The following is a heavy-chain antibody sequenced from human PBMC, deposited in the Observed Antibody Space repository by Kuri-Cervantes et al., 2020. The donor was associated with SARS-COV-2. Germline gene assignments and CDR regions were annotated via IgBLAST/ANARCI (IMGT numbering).Heavy chain of an antibody. D-gene: IGHD3-10*01. J-gene: IGHJ5*02. CDR2: IYHSGST. V-gene: IGHV4-38-2*01. CDR3: ARARTNPGSGSYYNLGIGRCFDP. Sequence: SETLSLTCAVSGYSISSGCYWGWTRQPPGKGLEWIGSIYHSGSTYYNPSLKSRFTISVDTSKNQFSLKLGSVTAADTAVYYCARARTNPGSGSYYNLGIGRCFDPWGQGTLVTVSS. CDR1: GYSISSGCY.